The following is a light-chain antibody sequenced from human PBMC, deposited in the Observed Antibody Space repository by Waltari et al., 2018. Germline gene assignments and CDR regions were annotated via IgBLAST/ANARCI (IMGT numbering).Light chain of an antibody. CDR3: QQSWHLPPT. CDR2: GTF. J-gene: IGKJ5*01. V-gene: IGKV1-39*01. Sequence: DVQMTQSPSSLSASLGDRVTMTYRTSQDIKIDLDWYQQKPGKAPNLLIYGTFTLQSGVPSRFSGSASGTNFTLTIDSLQPEDFATYYCQQSWHLPPTFGQGTRLDIK. CDR1: QDIKID.